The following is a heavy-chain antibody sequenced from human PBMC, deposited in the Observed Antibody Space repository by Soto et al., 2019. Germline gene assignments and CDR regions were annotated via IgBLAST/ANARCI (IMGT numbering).Heavy chain of an antibody. Sequence: QVQLQESGPGLVKPSQTLSLTCTVSGGSISSGDYYWSWIRQPPGKGLEWIGYIYYSGSTYYNPSLKSRVTISVDTSKNQFSLKLSSVTAADTAVYYCARAIGMEYYYDSSGYGLFDYWGQGTLVTVSS. CDR2: IYYSGST. D-gene: IGHD3-22*01. CDR3: ARAIGMEYYYDSSGYGLFDY. V-gene: IGHV4-30-4*01. CDR1: GGSISSGDYY. J-gene: IGHJ4*02.